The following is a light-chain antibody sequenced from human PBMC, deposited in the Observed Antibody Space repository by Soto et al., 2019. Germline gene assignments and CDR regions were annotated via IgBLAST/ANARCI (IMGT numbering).Light chain of an antibody. J-gene: IGLJ2*01. Sequence: QSALTQPPSASGSPGQSVTISCTGTSNDIGGSNFVSWYQQHPDKAPKLIIYEVPKRPSGVPDRFSAFQSGNTASLTVSGLQPEDESDYYCGSYAGSNNMLFGGGTQLTVL. CDR2: EVP. CDR1: SNDIGGSNF. V-gene: IGLV2-8*01. CDR3: GSYAGSNNML.